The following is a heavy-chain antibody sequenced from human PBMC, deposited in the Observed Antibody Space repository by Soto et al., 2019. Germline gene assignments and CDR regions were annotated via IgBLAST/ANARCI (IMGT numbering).Heavy chain of an antibody. Sequence: TSETLSLTCAVYRASFSGYYWTWIRQPPGKGLEWIGEITHSGSTNYNPSPKSRVTISVDTSKNQFSLKLNSMTAADTAVYYCARSPIVLRGEFDYWGQGTLVTVSS. CDR1: RASFSGYY. CDR3: ARSPIVLRGEFDY. J-gene: IGHJ4*02. D-gene: IGHD2-8*01. V-gene: IGHV4-34*01. CDR2: ITHSGST.